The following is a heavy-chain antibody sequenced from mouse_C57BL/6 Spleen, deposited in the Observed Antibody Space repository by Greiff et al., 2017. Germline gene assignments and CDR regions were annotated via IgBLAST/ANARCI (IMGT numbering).Heavy chain of an antibody. CDR2: IRNKANNHAT. Sequence: EVMLVESGGGLVQPGGSMKLSCAASGFTFSDAWMDWVRQSPEKGLEWVAEIRNKANNHATYYAESVKGRFTISRDDSKSSVYLQMNSLRAEDTGIYYCTRLGRGGYYFDYWGQGTTLTVSS. V-gene: IGHV6-6*01. J-gene: IGHJ2*01. CDR1: GFTFSDAW. D-gene: IGHD4-1*01. CDR3: TRLGRGGYYFDY.